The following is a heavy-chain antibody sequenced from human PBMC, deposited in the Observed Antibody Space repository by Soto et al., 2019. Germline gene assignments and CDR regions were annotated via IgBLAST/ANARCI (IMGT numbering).Heavy chain of an antibody. J-gene: IGHJ6*02. Sequence: EVQLVESGGGLVQPGGSLRLSCAASEFTFSSYSMNWVRQAPGKGLEWVSYISSSSSTIYYADSVKGRFTISRDNAKNSLYLQMNSLRAEDTAVHYCARVDYLRIPDYGMDVWGQGTTVTVSS. CDR2: ISSSSSTI. D-gene: IGHD4-17*01. CDR1: EFTFSSYS. CDR3: ARVDYLRIPDYGMDV. V-gene: IGHV3-48*01.